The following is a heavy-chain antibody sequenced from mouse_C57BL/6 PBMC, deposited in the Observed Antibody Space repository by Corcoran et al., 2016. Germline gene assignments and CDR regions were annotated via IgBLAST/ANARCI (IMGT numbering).Heavy chain of an antibody. J-gene: IGHJ4*01. CDR1: GYTFTDYY. CDR3: ARSGGNYPYYAMDY. CDR2: IYPGSGNT. Sequence: QVQLKQSGAELVRPGASVKLSCKASGYTFTDYYINWVKQRPGQGLEWIARIYPGSGNTYYNEKFKGNATLTTEKSSSTAYMQLSSLTSEDSAVYFCARSGGNYPYYAMDYWGQGTSVTVSS. V-gene: IGHV1-76*01. D-gene: IGHD2-1*01.